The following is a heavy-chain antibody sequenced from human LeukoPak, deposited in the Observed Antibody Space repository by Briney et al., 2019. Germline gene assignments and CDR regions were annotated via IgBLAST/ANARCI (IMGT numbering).Heavy chain of an antibody. J-gene: IGHJ4*02. CDR1: GFTFSSYA. CDR2: ISYDGSNK. D-gene: IGHD1-26*01. CDR3: ASGRRHNQANDY. Sequence: GGSLRLSCAASGFTFSSYAMRWVRQAPGKGLEWVAVISYDGSNKYYADSVKGRFTISRDNSKNTLYLQMNSLRAEDTAVYYCASGRRHNQANDYWGQGTLVTVSS. V-gene: IGHV3-30*04.